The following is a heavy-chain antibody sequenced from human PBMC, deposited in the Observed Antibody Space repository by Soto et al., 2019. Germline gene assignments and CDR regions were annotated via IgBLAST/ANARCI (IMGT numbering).Heavy chain of an antibody. V-gene: IGHV1-18*01. J-gene: IGHJ3*02. Sequence: ASVKVSCKASGYTFTSYCISWVRQAPGQGLEWMGWISAYNGNTNYAQKLQGRVTMTTDTSTSTAYMELRSLRSDDTAVYYCARERDYYGSGSSLDAFDIWGQGTMVTVSS. CDR3: ARERDYYGSGSSLDAFDI. CDR2: ISAYNGNT. CDR1: GYTFTSYC. D-gene: IGHD3-10*01.